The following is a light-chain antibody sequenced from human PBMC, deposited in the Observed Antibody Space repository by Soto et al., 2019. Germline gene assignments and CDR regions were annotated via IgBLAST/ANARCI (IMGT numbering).Light chain of an antibody. CDR1: QSVSSSY. V-gene: IGKV3-20*01. Sequence: EIVLTQSPGTLSLSPGERATLSCRASQSVSSSYLAWYQQKPGQAPRLLIYGASTRATGIPDRFSGSGSGTAFTLTISRLEPEDFAVYYCHQYSSSPPFTFGPGTKVDIK. CDR3: HQYSSSPPFT. J-gene: IGKJ3*01. CDR2: GAS.